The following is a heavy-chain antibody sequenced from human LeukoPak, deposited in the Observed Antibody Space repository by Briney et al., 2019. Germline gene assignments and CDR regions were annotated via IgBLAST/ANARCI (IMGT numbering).Heavy chain of an antibody. D-gene: IGHD6-13*01. CDR3: ARAGLRQHLDY. CDR2: IYCSGST. Sequence: PSETLSLTCTVSGHPISSGDYYWSWIRRPPGKGLEWIGYIYCSGSTYYNPSLKSRVTISVDTSKNQFSLKLSSVTAADTGVYYCARAGLRQHLDYWGQGTLVTVSS. CDR1: GHPISSGDYY. J-gene: IGHJ4*02. V-gene: IGHV4-30-4*08.